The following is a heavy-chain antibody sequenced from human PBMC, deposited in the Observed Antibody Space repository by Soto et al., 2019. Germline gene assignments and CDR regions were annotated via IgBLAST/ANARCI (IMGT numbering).Heavy chain of an antibody. Sequence: GGSLRLSCAASGFTFSSYAMHWVRQAPGKGLEWVAVISYDGSNKYYADSVKGRFTISRDNSKNTLYLQMNSLRAEDTAVYYCARDQLRVVATAMGYYYYGMDVWGQGTTVTVSS. CDR3: ARDQLRVVATAMGYYYYGMDV. D-gene: IGHD5-12*01. CDR1: GFTFSSYA. J-gene: IGHJ6*02. V-gene: IGHV3-30-3*01. CDR2: ISYDGSNK.